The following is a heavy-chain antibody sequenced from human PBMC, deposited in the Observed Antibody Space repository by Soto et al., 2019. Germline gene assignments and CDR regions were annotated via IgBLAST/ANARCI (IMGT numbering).Heavy chain of an antibody. Sequence: GASVKVSCKASGGTFSSYAISWVRQAPGQGLEWMGGIIPIFGTANYAQKFQGRVTITADESTSTAYMELSSLRSEDTAVYYCARVYCTNGVCYHFDYWGQGTMVTVSS. J-gene: IGHJ4*02. V-gene: IGHV1-69*13. CDR3: ARVYCTNGVCYHFDY. D-gene: IGHD2-8*01. CDR2: IIPIFGTA. CDR1: GGTFSSYA.